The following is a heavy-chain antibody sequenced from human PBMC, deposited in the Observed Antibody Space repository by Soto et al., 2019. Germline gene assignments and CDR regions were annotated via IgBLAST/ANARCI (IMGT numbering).Heavy chain of an antibody. CDR3: ARHRSWDGDYWYFDL. CDR1: GGSISSYY. V-gene: IGHV4-59*08. J-gene: IGHJ2*01. CDR2: IYYSGST. D-gene: IGHD4-17*01. Sequence: QVQLQESGPGLVKPSETLSLTCTVSGGSISSYYWSWIRQPPGKGLEWIGYIYYSGSTNYNPSLKSRVTISVDTSKNQFSLKLSSVTAADTAVYYCARHRSWDGDYWYFDLWGRGTLVTVSS.